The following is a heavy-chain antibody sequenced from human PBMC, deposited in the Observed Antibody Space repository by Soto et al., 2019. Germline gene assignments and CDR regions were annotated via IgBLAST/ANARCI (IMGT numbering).Heavy chain of an antibody. J-gene: IGHJ4*02. D-gene: IGHD3-22*01. CDR2: IRSKANSYAT. CDR1: GFTFSGSA. Sequence: GGSLRLSCAASGFTFSGSAMHWVRQASGKGLEWVGRIRSKANSYATAYAASVKGRFTISRDDSKNTAYLQMNSLKTEDTAVYYCTISYYDSSGYPRHNYWGQGTLVTVSS. CDR3: TISYYDSSGYPRHNY. V-gene: IGHV3-73*01.